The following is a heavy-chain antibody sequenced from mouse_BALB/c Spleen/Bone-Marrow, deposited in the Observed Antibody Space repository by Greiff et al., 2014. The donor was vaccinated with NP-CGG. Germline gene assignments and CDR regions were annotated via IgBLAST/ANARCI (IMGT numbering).Heavy chain of an antibody. Sequence: QVQLQQSGAELVRPGSSVKISCKASGCAFSAYWMNWVKQRPGQGLEWIGQIYPGDGDTNYNGKFKAKATLTADKSSSTAYMQLNSLTSEDSAVYFCTRSTATFDYWGQGTTLTVSS. V-gene: IGHV1-80*01. CDR3: TRSTATFDY. J-gene: IGHJ2*01. CDR1: GCAFSAYW. D-gene: IGHD1-2*01. CDR2: IYPGDGDT.